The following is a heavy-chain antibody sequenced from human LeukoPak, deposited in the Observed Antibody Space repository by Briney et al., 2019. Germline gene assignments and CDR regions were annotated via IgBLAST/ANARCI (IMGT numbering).Heavy chain of an antibody. V-gene: IGHV4-39*07. J-gene: IGHJ3*02. CDR1: GGSISSSSYY. CDR3: AREEGSGWYGGAFEI. Sequence: SETLSLTCTVSGGSISSSSYYWGWLRQPPGKGLEWIGSIYYSGSTYYNPSLKSRVTISVDTSKNQFSLKLSSVTAADTAVYYCAREEGSGWYGGAFEIWGQGTMVTVSS. CDR2: IYYSGST. D-gene: IGHD6-19*01.